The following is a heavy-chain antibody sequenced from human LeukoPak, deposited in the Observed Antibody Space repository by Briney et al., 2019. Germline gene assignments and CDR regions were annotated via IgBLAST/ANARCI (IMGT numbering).Heavy chain of an antibody. CDR2: IWNDGSNK. J-gene: IGHJ5*02. D-gene: IGHD4-11*01. CDR1: GFTFSHYG. CDR3: AKDAQRGFDYSNSLEH. Sequence: PGRSLRLSCAPSGFTFSHYGMHWVRQAPGKGLEWVAVIWNDGSNKYYGDSVKGRFTISRDNSKNTLYLQMNSLTVEDTAVYYCAKDAQRGFDYSNSLEHWGQGTLVTVSS. V-gene: IGHV3-33*06.